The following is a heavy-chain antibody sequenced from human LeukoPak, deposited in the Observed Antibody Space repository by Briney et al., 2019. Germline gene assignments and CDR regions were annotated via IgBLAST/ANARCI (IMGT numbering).Heavy chain of an antibody. J-gene: IGHJ4*02. CDR1: GFTFSSYS. CDR2: ISSSSSTI. V-gene: IGHV3-48*01. CDR3: ARVEDGSGWYVIDY. D-gene: IGHD6-19*01. Sequence: GGSLRLSCAASGFTFSSYSMNWVRQAPGKGLEWVSYISSSSSTIYYADSVKGRFTISRDNAKNSLYLQMNSLRAEDTAVYYCARVEDGSGWYVIDYWGQGTLVTVSS.